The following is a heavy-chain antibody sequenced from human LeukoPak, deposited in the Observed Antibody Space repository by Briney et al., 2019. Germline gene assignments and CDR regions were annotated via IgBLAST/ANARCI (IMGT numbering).Heavy chain of an antibody. V-gene: IGHV3-11*03. Sequence: PGGSLRLSCAASGFTFSDYYMTWIRQAPGKGLEWVSYISSSSSYTNYADSVKGRFTISRDNAKNSLYLQMNNLRAEDTAVYYCVRRPEAGDYWGQGTLVTVSS. J-gene: IGHJ4*02. CDR1: GFTFSDYY. CDR2: ISSSSSYT. D-gene: IGHD6-13*01. CDR3: VRRPEAGDY.